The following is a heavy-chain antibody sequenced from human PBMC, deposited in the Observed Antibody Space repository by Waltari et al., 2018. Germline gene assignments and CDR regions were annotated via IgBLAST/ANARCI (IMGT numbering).Heavy chain of an antibody. V-gene: IGHV3-21*01. CDR1: GLSLGPSN. CDR3: VRENCSVTSCFKHFDY. CDR2: ISSSSAYK. J-gene: IGHJ4*02. Sequence: EGQLVESGGGLVKPGGSLRLSCAASGLSLGPSNAHGVRQAPGKVLEWVSYISSSSAYKYYADSVKGRFAISRDNAKNLLFLQMNSLRADDTAVYYCVRENCSVTSCFKHFDYWGRGILVTVSS. D-gene: IGHD2-2*01.